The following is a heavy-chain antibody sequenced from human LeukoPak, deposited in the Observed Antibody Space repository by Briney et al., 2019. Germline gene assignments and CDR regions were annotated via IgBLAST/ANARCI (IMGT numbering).Heavy chain of an antibody. V-gene: IGHV4-34*01. Sequence: SETLSLTCAVYGGSFSGYYWSWIRQPPGKGLEWIGEINHSGSTNYNPSPKSRVTISVDTSKNQFSLKLSSVTAADTAVYYCASSIAAAGRDYWGQGTLVTVSS. J-gene: IGHJ4*02. CDR2: INHSGST. CDR3: ASSIAAAGRDY. D-gene: IGHD6-13*01. CDR1: GGSFSGYY.